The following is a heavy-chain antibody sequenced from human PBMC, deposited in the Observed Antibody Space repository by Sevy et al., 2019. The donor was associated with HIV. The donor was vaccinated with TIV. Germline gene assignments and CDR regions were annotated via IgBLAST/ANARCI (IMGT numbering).Heavy chain of an antibody. CDR3: ARDHEPGGDAFDI. Sequence: GGSLRLSCAASGFTFSSYSMNWVRQAPGKGLEWVSSISSSSSYIYYADSVKGRFTISRDNAKNSLYLQMNSLRAEDTAAYYCARDHEPGGDAFDIWGQGTMVTVSS. CDR2: ISSSSSYI. J-gene: IGHJ3*02. CDR1: GFTFSSYS. V-gene: IGHV3-21*01. D-gene: IGHD3-10*01.